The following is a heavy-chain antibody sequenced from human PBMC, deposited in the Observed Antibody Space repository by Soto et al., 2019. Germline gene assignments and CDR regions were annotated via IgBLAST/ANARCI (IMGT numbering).Heavy chain of an antibody. Sequence: SETLSLTCAVSGGSISSYYWGWIRQPPGKGLEWIGYLSNSGITNYNPSLETRVTISVDTSKNQFSLKLSSVTAADTAVYYCARDRIAPSGTYWRDSWGQGTLVTVSS. CDR1: GGSISSYY. V-gene: IGHV4-59*13. CDR2: LSNSGIT. J-gene: IGHJ5*01. D-gene: IGHD6-13*01. CDR3: ARDRIAPSGTYWRDS.